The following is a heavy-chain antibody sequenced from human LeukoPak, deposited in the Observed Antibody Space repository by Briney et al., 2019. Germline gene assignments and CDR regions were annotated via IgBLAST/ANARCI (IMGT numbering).Heavy chain of an antibody. CDR3: AKDLTGVVPADKDDY. CDR1: GFTFSSYA. D-gene: IGHD2-2*01. J-gene: IGHJ4*02. CDR2: ITGSGRST. Sequence: PGGSLRLSCAASGFTFSSYAMSWVRQAPGKGLEWVSAITGSGRSTYYADSVKGRFTISRDNSKNTPYLQMNSLRAEDTAVFYCAKDLTGVVPADKDDYWGQGTLVTVSS. V-gene: IGHV3-23*01.